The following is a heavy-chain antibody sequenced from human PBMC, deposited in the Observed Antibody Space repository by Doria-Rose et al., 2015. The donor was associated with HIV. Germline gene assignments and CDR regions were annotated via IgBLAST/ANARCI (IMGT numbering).Heavy chain of an antibody. CDR2: IFGSGRT. D-gene: IGHD4-4*01. J-gene: IGHJ4*02. Sequence: LACLVYIFGSGRTNYNPSLQSRVTISFDPSKIQFSLKLSSVTAADTAIYYCARGGWQGSNYDSWGQGTLVTVSS. CDR3: ARGGWQGSNYDS. V-gene: IGHV4-59*09.